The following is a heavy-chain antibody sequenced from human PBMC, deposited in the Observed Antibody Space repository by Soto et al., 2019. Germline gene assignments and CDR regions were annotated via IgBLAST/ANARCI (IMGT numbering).Heavy chain of an antibody. J-gene: IGHJ5*02. CDR2: ISSSGSTI. CDR3: ASLNAIAAAGSSVHNWFDP. D-gene: IGHD6-13*01. Sequence: GGSLRLSCAASGFTFSDYYMSWIRQAPGKGLEWVSYISSSGSTIYYADSVKGRFTISRDNAKNSLYLQMNSLRAEDTAVYYCASLNAIAAAGSSVHNWFDPWGQGTLVTVSS. V-gene: IGHV3-11*01. CDR1: GFTFSDYY.